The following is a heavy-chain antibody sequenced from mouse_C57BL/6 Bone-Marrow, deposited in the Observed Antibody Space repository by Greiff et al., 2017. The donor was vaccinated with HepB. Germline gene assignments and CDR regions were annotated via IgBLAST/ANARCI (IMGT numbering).Heavy chain of an antibody. Sequence: EVHLVESGGGLVKPGGSLKLSCAASGFTFSSYAMSWVRQTPEKRLEWVATISDGGSYTYYPDNVKGRFTISRDNAKNNLYLQMSHLKSEDTAMYYCARAPYYYGSSPYWYFDVCGTGTTVTVSS. CDR1: GFTFSSYA. CDR2: ISDGGSYT. D-gene: IGHD1-1*01. J-gene: IGHJ1*03. CDR3: ARAPYYYGSSPYWYFDV. V-gene: IGHV5-4*01.